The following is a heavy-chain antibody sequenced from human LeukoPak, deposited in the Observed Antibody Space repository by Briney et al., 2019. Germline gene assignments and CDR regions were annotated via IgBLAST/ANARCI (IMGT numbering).Heavy chain of an antibody. V-gene: IGHV1-8*01. CDR2: MNPNSGNT. CDR3: ARALYCSGGSCYSNAFDI. CDR1: GYTFTSYD. D-gene: IGHD2-15*01. Sequence: ASVKVSCKASGYTFTSYDINWVRQATGQGLEWMGWMNPNSGNTGYAQKFQGRVTMTRNTSISTAYMKLSSLRSEDTAVYYCARALYCSGGSCYSNAFDIWGQGTMVTVSS. J-gene: IGHJ3*02.